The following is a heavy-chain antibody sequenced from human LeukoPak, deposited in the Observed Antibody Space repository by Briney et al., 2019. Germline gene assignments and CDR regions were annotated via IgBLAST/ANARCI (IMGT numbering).Heavy chain of an antibody. CDR3: ARVSPNTVTTLQYFDY. CDR1: GFTFSTFA. CDR2: IFPSGGEI. Sequence: GGSLRLSCAASGFTFSTFAMIWVRQPPGKGLEWVSSIFPSGGEIHYADSVRGRFTISRDNSKSTLSLQMNSLRAEDTAVYYCARVSPNTVTTLQYFDYWGQGTLVTVSS. D-gene: IGHD4-17*01. V-gene: IGHV3-23*01. J-gene: IGHJ4*02.